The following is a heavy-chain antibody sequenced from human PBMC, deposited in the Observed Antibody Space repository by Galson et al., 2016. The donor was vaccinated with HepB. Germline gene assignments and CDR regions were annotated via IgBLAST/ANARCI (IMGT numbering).Heavy chain of an antibody. D-gene: IGHD1-14*01. CDR1: GFSLSTSGVG. J-gene: IGHJ5*02. CDR3: AHIPEGSTTYWPNWFDP. CDR2: IYWDDDK. Sequence: PALVKPTQTLTLTCTFSGFSLSTSGVGVGWIRQPPGKALEWLALIYWDDDKRYSPSLKSRLAITKDTSKNQVVLTMTNMDPVDTATYYCAHIPEGSTTYWPNWFDPWGQGTLVTVSS. V-gene: IGHV2-5*02.